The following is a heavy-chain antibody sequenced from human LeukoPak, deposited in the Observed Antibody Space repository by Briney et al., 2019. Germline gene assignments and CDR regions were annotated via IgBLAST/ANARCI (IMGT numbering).Heavy chain of an antibody. CDR2: IIPILGIA. V-gene: IGHV1-69*04. D-gene: IGHD1-26*01. Sequence: ASVKVSCKASGGTFSSYAISWVRQAPGQGLEWMGRIIPILGIANYAQKFQGRVTITADKSTSTAYMELSSLRSEDTAVYYCVNLVGATDFDYWGQGTLVTVSS. CDR1: GGTFSSYA. CDR3: VNLVGATDFDY. J-gene: IGHJ4*02.